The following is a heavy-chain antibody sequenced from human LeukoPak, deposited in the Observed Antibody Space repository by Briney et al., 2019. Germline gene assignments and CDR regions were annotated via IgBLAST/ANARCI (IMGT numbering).Heavy chain of an antibody. J-gene: IGHJ3*02. D-gene: IGHD4-17*01. Sequence: SETLSLTCTVSGGSISSFYWNWIRQPPGKGLEWIAYIYYSGSTNYNPSLKSRVTISIDTSKNQFSLKLSSVTAADTAVYYCASQRTDYGLDYDAFDIWGQGTMVTVSS. V-gene: IGHV4-59*08. CDR1: GGSISSFY. CDR3: ASQRTDYGLDYDAFDI. CDR2: IYYSGST.